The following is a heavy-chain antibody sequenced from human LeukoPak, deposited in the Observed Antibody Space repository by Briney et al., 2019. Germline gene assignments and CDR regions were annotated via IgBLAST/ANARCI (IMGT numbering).Heavy chain of an antibody. CDR1: GFTFSSYA. V-gene: IGHV3-23*01. Sequence: GGSLRLSCAASGFTFSSYAMSWVRQGPGRGLEWVSAISSGGGATYYADSVKGRFTISRDDSRTTLYLQLNSLRAEDTAVYYCAKLRYSYGSNFDYWGQGTLVTVSS. CDR3: AKLRYSYGSNFDY. D-gene: IGHD5-18*01. J-gene: IGHJ4*02. CDR2: ISSGGGAT.